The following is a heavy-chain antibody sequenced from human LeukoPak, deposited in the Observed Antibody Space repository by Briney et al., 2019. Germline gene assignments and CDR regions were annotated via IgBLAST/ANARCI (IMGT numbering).Heavy chain of an antibody. CDR1: GFTFSSYS. CDR3: ARVTYTSSTYYFDY. J-gene: IGHJ4*02. Sequence: GGSLRLSCAASGFTFSSYSMNWARQAPGKGLEWVSSISSSSTYIHYGDSVKGRFTISRDNAKNSLYLQMDSLRADDTAVYYCARVTYTSSTYYFDYWGQGTLVTVSS. D-gene: IGHD6-13*01. CDR2: ISSSSTYI. V-gene: IGHV3-21*01.